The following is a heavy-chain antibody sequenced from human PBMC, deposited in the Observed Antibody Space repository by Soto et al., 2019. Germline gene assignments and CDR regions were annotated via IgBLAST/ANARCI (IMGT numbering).Heavy chain of an antibody. Sequence: XGALRLSCAASGLTFNTFAMSWVRQAPGKGLDWVSTISETGSNTYYADSVKGRFTISRDNSKNTLHLQVNSLRAEDTAVYYCAKSRSSWYASYFDYWGQGTLVTVSS. CDR2: ISETGSNT. V-gene: IGHV3-23*01. CDR1: GLTFNTFA. J-gene: IGHJ4*02. D-gene: IGHD6-13*01. CDR3: AKSRSSWYASYFDY.